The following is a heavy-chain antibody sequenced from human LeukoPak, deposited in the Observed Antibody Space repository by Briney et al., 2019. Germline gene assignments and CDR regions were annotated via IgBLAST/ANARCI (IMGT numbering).Heavy chain of an antibody. CDR2: IYSGGST. CDR1: GFTVSSHY. D-gene: IGHD1-1*01. CDR3: VRGPWNY. Sequence: GGSLRLSCAASGFTVSSHYMSWVRQAPGKGLEWVSLIYSGGSTYYTDSVKGRFTISRDNSKNTLYLQMNSLRAKDTAVYYCVRGPWNYWGQGALVTVSS. J-gene: IGHJ4*02. V-gene: IGHV3-53*01.